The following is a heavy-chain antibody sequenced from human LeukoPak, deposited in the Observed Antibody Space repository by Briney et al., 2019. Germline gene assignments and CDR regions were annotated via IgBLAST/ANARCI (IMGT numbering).Heavy chain of an antibody. D-gene: IGHD6-13*01. CDR3: AKGPANGAGTNGYFQH. J-gene: IGHJ1*01. CDR1: GFTFDDYA. CDR2: ISWNSGSI. Sequence: QPGRSLRLSCAASGFTFDDYAMHWVRQAPGKGLEWVSGISWNSGSIGYADSVKGRFTISRDNAKNSLYLQMNSLRAEDTALYYCAKGPANGAGTNGYFQHWGQGTLVTVSS. V-gene: IGHV3-9*01.